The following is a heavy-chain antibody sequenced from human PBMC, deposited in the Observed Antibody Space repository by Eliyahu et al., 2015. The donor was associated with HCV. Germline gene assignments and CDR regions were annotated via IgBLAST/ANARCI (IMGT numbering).Heavy chain of an antibody. CDR2: INPDSGGT. D-gene: IGHD2/OR15-2a*01. J-gene: IGHJ6*02. V-gene: IGHV1-2*06. Sequence: QVQLVQSGAEVKKPGASVKVSCXXSGHTFTGSYXHXVRQAPGQGFEWMGRINPDSGGTNFAQKFQGRVTMTTDTSISTAYMELSRLTSDDTAVYYCASPGNSEGDFYYYGMDVWGQGTTVTVSS. CDR1: GHTFTGSY. CDR3: ASPGNSEGDFYYYGMDV.